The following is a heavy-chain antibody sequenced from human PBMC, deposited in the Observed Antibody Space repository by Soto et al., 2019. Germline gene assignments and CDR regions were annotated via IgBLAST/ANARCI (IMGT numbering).Heavy chain of an antibody. D-gene: IGHD3-3*01. CDR2: ISYDGSNK. V-gene: IGHV3-30-3*01. CDR1: GFTFSSYA. J-gene: IGHJ6*02. Sequence: GGSLRLSCAASGFTFSSYAMHWVRQAPGKGLEWVAVISYDGSNKYYADSVKGRFTISRDNSKNTLYLQMNSLRAEDTAVYYCARVLEDFWSGYTHYGMDVWGQGTTVTVSS. CDR3: ARVLEDFWSGYTHYGMDV.